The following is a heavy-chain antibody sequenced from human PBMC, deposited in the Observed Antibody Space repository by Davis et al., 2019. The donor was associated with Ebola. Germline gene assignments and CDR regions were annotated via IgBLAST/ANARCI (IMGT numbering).Heavy chain of an antibody. J-gene: IGHJ4*02. Sequence: AASVKVSCKASGYTFTSYYMHWVRQAPGQGLEWMGIINPSGGSTSYAQKFQGRVTMTRNTSISTAYMELSSLRSEDTAVYYCARGSALAARAFDYWGQGTLVTVSS. D-gene: IGHD6-6*01. CDR3: ARGSALAARAFDY. V-gene: IGHV1-46*01. CDR1: GYTFTSYY. CDR2: INPSGGST.